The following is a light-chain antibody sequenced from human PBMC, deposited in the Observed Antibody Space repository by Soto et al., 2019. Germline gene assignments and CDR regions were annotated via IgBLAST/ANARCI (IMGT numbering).Light chain of an antibody. Sequence: WTDSTSNISLSPGGGATLSFRASQSVANYIAWYQQKPGQAPSLLIYGASSRATGIPDRFSGRGSGTDFTLTISRLEPEDFALYYCQQYGDSPFTFGQGTMV. CDR3: QQYGDSPFT. CDR1: QSVANY. V-gene: IGKV3-20*01. CDR2: GAS. J-gene: IGKJ1*01.